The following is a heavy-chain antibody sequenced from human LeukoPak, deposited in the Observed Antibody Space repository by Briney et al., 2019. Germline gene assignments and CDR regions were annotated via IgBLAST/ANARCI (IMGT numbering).Heavy chain of an antibody. CDR3: ARDLWRNWFDP. V-gene: IGHV4-38-2*02. CDR1: GYSTSSAYY. J-gene: IGHJ5*02. Sequence: SETLSLTCTVSGYSTSSAYYWGWIRRPPGKGLEWIGGIYHSGSTYYNPSLKSRVAISVDTSKNQFSPKLSSVTAADTAVYYCARDLWRNWFDPWGQGTLVTVSS. CDR2: IYHSGST. D-gene: IGHD2-21*01.